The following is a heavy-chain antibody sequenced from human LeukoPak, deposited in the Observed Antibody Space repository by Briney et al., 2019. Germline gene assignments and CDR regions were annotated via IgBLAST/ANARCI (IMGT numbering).Heavy chain of an antibody. V-gene: IGHV3-9*01. J-gene: IGHJ4*02. CDR3: AKDMNSYGSGSSYNPWGPFDS. CDR1: GFTFDNYA. CDR2: IAWNSGNT. Sequence: GGSLRLSCAASGFTFDNYAMHGVRQAPGKGLEWVSGIAWNSGNTGFADSVKGRFTVSRDNAENSLYLEMNSLTPEDTAFYFCAKDMNSYGSGSSYNPWGPFDSWGQGTLVTVSS. D-gene: IGHD3-10*01.